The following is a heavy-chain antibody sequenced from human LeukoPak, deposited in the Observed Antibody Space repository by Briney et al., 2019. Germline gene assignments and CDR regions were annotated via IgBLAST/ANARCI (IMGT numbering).Heavy chain of an antibody. D-gene: IGHD5-18*01. CDR1: GGSISSSSYY. CDR2: IYYSGST. J-gene: IGHJ4*02. Sequence: PSETLSLTCTVSGGSISSSSYYWGWIRQPPGKGLEWIGSIYYSGSTYYNPSLKSRVTISVDTSKNQFSLKLSSVTAADTAVYYCARSVDTAMPDYWGQGTLVTVSS. CDR3: ARSVDTAMPDY. V-gene: IGHV4-39*01.